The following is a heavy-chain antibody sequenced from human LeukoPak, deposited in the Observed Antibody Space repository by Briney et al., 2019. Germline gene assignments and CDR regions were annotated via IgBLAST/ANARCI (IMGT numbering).Heavy chain of an antibody. V-gene: IGHV4-61*01. CDR1: GGSISSSSYY. CDR3: ARGDGYNSLFGY. J-gene: IGHJ4*02. Sequence: PSETLSLTCTVSGGSISSSSYYWSWIRQPPGKGLEWIGYIYYSGSTNYNPSLKSRVTISVDTSKNQFSLKLSSVTAADTAVYYCARGDGYNSLFGYWGQGTLVTVSS. CDR2: IYYSGST. D-gene: IGHD5-24*01.